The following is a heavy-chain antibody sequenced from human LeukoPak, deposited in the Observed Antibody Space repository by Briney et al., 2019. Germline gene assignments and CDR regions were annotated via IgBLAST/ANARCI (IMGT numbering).Heavy chain of an antibody. D-gene: IGHD2-15*01. V-gene: IGHV4-39*01. CDR3: ARHLIQADIVVVVAARYNWFDP. J-gene: IGHJ5*02. CDR1: GGSISSSSYY. CDR2: IYYSGST. Sequence: SETLSLTCTVSGGSISSSSYYWGWIRQPPGKGLEWIGSIYYSGSTYYNPSLKIRVTISVDTSKNQFSLKLSSVTAEDTAVYYCARHLIQADIVVVVAARYNWFDPWGQGTLVTVSS.